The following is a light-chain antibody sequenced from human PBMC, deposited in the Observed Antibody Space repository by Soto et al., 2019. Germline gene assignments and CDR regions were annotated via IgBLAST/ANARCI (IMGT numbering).Light chain of an antibody. V-gene: IGKV1-5*03. CDR2: AAS. CDR1: QSIGRW. J-gene: IGKJ1*01. Sequence: DIQMTQSPSTLSASVGDRVSITCRASQSIGRWLAWYQQKPGKAPKLLIYAASSLESGVPSRFSGSGSGTEFTLTISSLQPDDFATYYCHHYNTYSTFGQGTKVAIK. CDR3: HHYNTYST.